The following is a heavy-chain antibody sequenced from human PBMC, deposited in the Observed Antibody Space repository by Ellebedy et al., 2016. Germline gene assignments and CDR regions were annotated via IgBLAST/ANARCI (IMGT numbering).Heavy chain of an antibody. CDR2: IYSGGST. D-gene: IGHD3-22*01. V-gene: IGHV3-66*01. CDR1: GFTVSSNY. Sequence: GESLKISCAASGFTVSSNYMSWVRQAPGKGLEWVSIIYSGGSTYYADSVKGRFTISRDNSKNTLYLQLNSLRAEDTAVYYCARARSYDSSGTYGMDVWGQGTTVTVSS. J-gene: IGHJ6*02. CDR3: ARARSYDSSGTYGMDV.